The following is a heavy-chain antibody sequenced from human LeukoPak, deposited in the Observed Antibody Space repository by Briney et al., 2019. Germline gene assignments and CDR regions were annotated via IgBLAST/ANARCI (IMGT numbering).Heavy chain of an antibody. CDR2: IKRDGSQK. J-gene: IGHJ5*02. D-gene: IGHD3-3*01. Sequence: GSLRLSCAASGFTFSSYWMSWVRQAPGKGLEWVANIKRDGSQKYFVDSVKGRFTISRDNAKNSLYLQMNSLRAEDTAVYYCARDSSPIDFWSGYASWGQGTLVTVSS. CDR3: ARDSSPIDFWSGYAS. V-gene: IGHV3-7*01. CDR1: GFTFSSYW.